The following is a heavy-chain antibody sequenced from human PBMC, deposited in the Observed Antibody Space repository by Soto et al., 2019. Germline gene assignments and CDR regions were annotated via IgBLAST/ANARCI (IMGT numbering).Heavy chain of an antibody. J-gene: IGHJ4*02. D-gene: IGHD6-19*01. CDR3: EGVRRYGGAILVAGYFDY. V-gene: IGHV3-33*01. CDR1: GFTFSSYG. Sequence: QVQLVESGGGVVQPGRSLRLSCEASGFTFSSYGRHWVRQAPGKGLEWVAVIWYDGSNKYYADSVKGRLTISRDNSKNTLYRRMNSVRAEDTAVYYFEGVRRYGGAILVAGYFDYWWQRTLMTFSS. CDR2: IWYDGSNK.